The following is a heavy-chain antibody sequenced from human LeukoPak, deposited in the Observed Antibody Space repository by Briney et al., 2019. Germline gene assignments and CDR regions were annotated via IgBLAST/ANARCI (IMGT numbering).Heavy chain of an antibody. Sequence: PSETLSLTCTVSGGSISSYYWSWIRQPPGKGLEWIGYIYYSGSTNYNPSLKSRVTISVDTSKNQFSLKLSSVTAADTAVYYCAREDRYYDILTGYVGGGWFDPWGQGTLVTVSS. D-gene: IGHD3-9*01. CDR2: IYYSGST. J-gene: IGHJ5*02. CDR1: GGSISSYY. V-gene: IGHV4-59*12. CDR3: AREDRYYDILTGYVGGGWFDP.